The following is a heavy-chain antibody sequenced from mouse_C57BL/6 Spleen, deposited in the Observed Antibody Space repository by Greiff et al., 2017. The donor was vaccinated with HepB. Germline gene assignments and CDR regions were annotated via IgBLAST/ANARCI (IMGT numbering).Heavy chain of an antibody. D-gene: IGHD4-1*01. V-gene: IGHV1-50*01. CDR1: GYTFTSYW. CDR3: ARVTGTGAY. Sequence: QVQLKQPGAELVKPGASVKLSCKASGYTFTSYWMQWVKQRPGQGLEWIGEIDPSDSYTNYNQKFKGKATLTVDTSSSTAYMQLSSLTSEDSAVYYCARVTGTGAYWGQGTLVTVSA. J-gene: IGHJ3*01. CDR2: IDPSDSYT.